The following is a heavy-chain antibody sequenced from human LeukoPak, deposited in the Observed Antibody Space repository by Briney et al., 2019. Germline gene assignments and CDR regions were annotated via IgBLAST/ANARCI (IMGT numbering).Heavy chain of an antibody. D-gene: IGHD3-22*01. V-gene: IGHV3-66*02. J-gene: IGHJ4*02. Sequence: GGSLRLSCAASGFTVSSNYMCWVRQAPGKGLEWVSVIYSGGSTYYADSVKGRFTISRDNSKNTLYLQMNSLRAEDTAVYYCARASYYYDSSGYYPHYWGQGTLVTVSS. CDR3: ARASYYYDSSGYYPHY. CDR1: GFTVSSNY. CDR2: IYSGGST.